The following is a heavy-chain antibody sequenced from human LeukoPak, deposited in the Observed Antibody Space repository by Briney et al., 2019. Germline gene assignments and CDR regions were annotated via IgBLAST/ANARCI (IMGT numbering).Heavy chain of an antibody. CDR1: GFTFRTYW. Sequence: GGSLRLSCAASGFTFRTYWMSWVRQAPGRGLEWVANIKQDGGEENYVDSVKGRFTISRDNAKNSLFLQTNSLRAEDTAMYYCARWGLDCSSTSCYYFDYWGQGTLVTVSS. CDR2: IKQDGGEE. V-gene: IGHV3-7*01. CDR3: ARWGLDCSSTSCYYFDY. D-gene: IGHD2-2*01. J-gene: IGHJ4*02.